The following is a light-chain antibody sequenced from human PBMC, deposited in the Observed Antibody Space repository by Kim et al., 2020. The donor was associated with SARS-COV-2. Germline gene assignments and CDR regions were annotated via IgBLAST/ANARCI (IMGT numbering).Light chain of an antibody. CDR3: CSYAGDYTFVA. CDR2: DVI. Sequence: QSVTISCTGTGKDVCAYNFVSWYQQHPGKAPKLIIYDVIKRPSGVPDRFSGSKFGNTASLIISGLQSDDEAYYYCCSYAGDYTFVAFGGGTKLTVL. J-gene: IGLJ3*02. V-gene: IGLV2-11*03. CDR1: GKDVCAYNF.